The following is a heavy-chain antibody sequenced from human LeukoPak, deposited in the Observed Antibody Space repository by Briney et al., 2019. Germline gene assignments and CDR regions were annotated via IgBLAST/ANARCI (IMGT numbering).Heavy chain of an antibody. CDR2: VYYSGVT. CDR1: GGSTGSDY. V-gene: IGHV4-59*08. J-gene: IGHJ4*02. CDR3: ARLSLHCSGGSCYRGAFDS. Sequence: SETLSLTCSVSGGSTGSDYWSWIRQPPGKGLEWIAYVYYSGVTSYNPSLKSRVAISIDTSKNQFSLNLTSVTAADTAVYYCARLSLHCSGGSCYRGAFDSWGQGTLVTVSS. D-gene: IGHD2-15*01.